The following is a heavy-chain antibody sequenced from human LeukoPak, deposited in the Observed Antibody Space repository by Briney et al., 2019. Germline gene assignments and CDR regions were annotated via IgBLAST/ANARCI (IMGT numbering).Heavy chain of an antibody. J-gene: IGHJ4*02. D-gene: IGHD1-26*01. Sequence: GGSLRLSCAASGFTFSGYWMHWVRQGPGKGLVWVSRITDDATTTYADSVKGRFTISRDNAKNTLYLQMNSLRAEDTAVYYCVRDRVGPDYWGQGTLVTVSS. CDR1: GFTFSGYW. CDR3: VRDRVGPDY. CDR2: ITDDATT. V-gene: IGHV3-74*03.